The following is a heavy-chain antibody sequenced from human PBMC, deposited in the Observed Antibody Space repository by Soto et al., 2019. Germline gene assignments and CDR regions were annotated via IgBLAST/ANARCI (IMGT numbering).Heavy chain of an antibody. J-gene: IGHJ4*02. D-gene: IGHD3-10*01. CDR1: GGTFSTYA. V-gene: IGHV1-69*12. CDR2: IIPVFGTA. CDR3: APAGFRGLSIAGPSGRFDY. Sequence: QVQLVQSGAEVKKPGSSVKVSCKASGGTFSTYAISWVRQAPGQGLEWMGGIIPVFGTANYAQKFQGRVTVTADESTSTAYIKLSSLRSEDTAVYYCAPAGFRGLSIAGPSGRFDYWGQGTLFTVSS.